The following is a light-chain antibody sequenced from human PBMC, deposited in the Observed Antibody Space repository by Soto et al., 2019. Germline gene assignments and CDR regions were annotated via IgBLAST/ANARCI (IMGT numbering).Light chain of an antibody. CDR1: SSDFGRYNL. Sequence: QSALTQPASVSGSPGQSITISCTGTSSDFGRYNLVSWYQHNPGKAPKLIIYEVNKRPSGVSDRFSGSQSGNTASLTISGLQAEDEADYYCCSYVSHNSVLFGGGTKLTVL. J-gene: IGLJ3*02. CDR2: EVN. V-gene: IGLV2-23*02. CDR3: CSYVSHNSVL.